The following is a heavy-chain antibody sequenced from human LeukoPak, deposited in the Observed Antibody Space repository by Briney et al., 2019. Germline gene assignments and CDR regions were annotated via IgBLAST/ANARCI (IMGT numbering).Heavy chain of an antibody. CDR1: GGSFSGYY. CDR3: ARVRVPRIYYYYYRYV. D-gene: IGHD4/OR15-4a*01. V-gene: IGHV4-34*01. CDR2: INHSGGT. J-gene: IGHJ6*03. Sequence: PSETLSLTCAVYGGSFSGYYWSWIRQPPGKGLEWIGEINHSGGTNYNPSLKSRVTISVDTSKNQFSLKLSSVTAADTAVYYCARVRVPRIYYYYYRYVWGKGTTVTVSS.